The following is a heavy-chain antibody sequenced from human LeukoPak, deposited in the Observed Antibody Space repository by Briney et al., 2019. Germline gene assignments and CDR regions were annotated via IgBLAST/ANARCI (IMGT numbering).Heavy chain of an antibody. J-gene: IGHJ4*02. CDR2: ISHDGSVT. D-gene: IGHD3-9*01. V-gene: IGHV3-74*01. Sequence: GGSLRLSCAASGFTFDDYAMHWVRQPPGKGLEWVSRISHDGSVTNYADSVKGRFTVSRDNAKNTVYLQLNTVRVEDTAVYFCTRGVNFIFFDYWGQGALVTVSS. CDR1: GFTFDDYA. CDR3: TRGVNFIFFDY.